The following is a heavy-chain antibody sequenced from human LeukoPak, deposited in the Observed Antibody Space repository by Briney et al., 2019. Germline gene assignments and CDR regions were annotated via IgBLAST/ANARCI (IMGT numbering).Heavy chain of an antibody. D-gene: IGHD1-26*01. CDR3: ARAQSESYYPGFDY. Sequence: GASVKVSCKSSGYTLTDYYIHWVRQAPGQGLEWMGWIHPHSGGTKYAYKFQGRVTMTRATSINTDYLELSRLRFDDTAVYFCARAQSESYYPGFDYWGQGTLVTVSS. J-gene: IGHJ4*02. CDR2: IHPHSGGT. CDR1: GYTLTDYY. V-gene: IGHV1-2*02.